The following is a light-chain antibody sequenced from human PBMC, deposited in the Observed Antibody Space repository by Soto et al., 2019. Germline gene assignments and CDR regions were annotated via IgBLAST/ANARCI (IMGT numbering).Light chain of an antibody. V-gene: IGLV2-14*01. J-gene: IGLJ1*01. CDR2: DVS. CDR3: SSYTSSSTLYV. Sequence: QSVLTQPASVSGSPGQSITISCTGTSSDVGGYNYVSWYQQHPGKAPKLMIYDVSNRPSGVSNRFSGPKSGNTASLTISGLQAEDEADYYCSSYTSSSTLYVSGTGTKVTVL. CDR1: SSDVGGYNY.